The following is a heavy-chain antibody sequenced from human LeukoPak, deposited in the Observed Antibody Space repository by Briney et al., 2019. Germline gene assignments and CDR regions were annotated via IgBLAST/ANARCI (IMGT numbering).Heavy chain of an antibody. CDR2: IHQDGNEK. J-gene: IGHJ4*02. CDR3: ARGDAFSGDY. Sequence: PGGSLRLSCAASGFTFSTYWMTWVRQAPGKGLEWVANIHQDGNEKYYVDSVKGRFTISRDNAKNSLYLQMNSLRVEGTAVYYCARGDAFSGDYWGQGTLVTVSS. V-gene: IGHV3-7*04. D-gene: IGHD5-24*01. CDR1: GFTFSTYW.